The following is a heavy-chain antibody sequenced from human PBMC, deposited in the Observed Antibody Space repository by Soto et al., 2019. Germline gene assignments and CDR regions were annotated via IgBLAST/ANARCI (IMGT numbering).Heavy chain of an antibody. D-gene: IGHD5-12*01. CDR1: GGSISSGGYS. CDR3: AAGGGLPRYC. Sequence: QLQLQESGSGLVKPSQTLSLTCAVSGGSISSGGYSWSWIRQPPGKGLEWIGYIYHSGSTYYNPSFKRRVTISVARSKNHFSLKLSSVTAADTAVYCCAAGGGLPRYCWGQGTLVTVSS. V-gene: IGHV4-30-2*01. J-gene: IGHJ4*02. CDR2: IYHSGST.